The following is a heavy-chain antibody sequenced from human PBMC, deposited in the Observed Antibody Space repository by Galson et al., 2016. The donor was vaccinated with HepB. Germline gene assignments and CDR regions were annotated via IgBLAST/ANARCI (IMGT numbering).Heavy chain of an antibody. CDR2: ISGNRP. CDR3: ARANRYGTGWYGRNDY. J-gene: IGHJ4*02. Sequence: SLRLSCAASGFTFSNYWMNWVRQAPGEGLEWVSAISGNRPEYADSVKGRFTISRDNSKNTVYLQMNSLRAEDRAVYYCARANRYGTGWYGRNDYWGQGTLVTVS. V-gene: IGHV3-23*01. D-gene: IGHD6-19*01. CDR1: GFTFSNYW.